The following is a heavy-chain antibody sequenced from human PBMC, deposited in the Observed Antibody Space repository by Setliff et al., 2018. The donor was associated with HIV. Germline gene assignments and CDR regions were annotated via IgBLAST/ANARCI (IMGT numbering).Heavy chain of an antibody. CDR2: IIPIFGTP. CDR3: ARGADGDYRYYMDV. Sequence: SVKVSCKASGGTFRGFGISWVVQAPGQGPEWMGQIIPIFGTPRYAQKFQGRVTITADVSTSTIYMELSSLTSEDTAVYYCARGADGDYRYYMDVWGRGTTVTVS. D-gene: IGHD4-17*01. CDR1: GGTFRGFG. V-gene: IGHV1-69*13. J-gene: IGHJ6*03.